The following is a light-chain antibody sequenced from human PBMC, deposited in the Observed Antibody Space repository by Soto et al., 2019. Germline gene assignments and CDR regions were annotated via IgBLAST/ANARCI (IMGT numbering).Light chain of an antibody. J-gene: IGLJ1*01. CDR1: TSDVGGHNS. Sequence: SGLTQPASVSGSPGRSITISCTGTTSDVGGHNSVSWFQHHPGKAPKLIIYQVSSRPSDISNRFSGSKSGNTASLTISGLQAEDEADYYCNSYSSDITPYVFGTGTKVTVL. CDR2: QVS. V-gene: IGLV2-14*01. CDR3: NSYSSDITPYV.